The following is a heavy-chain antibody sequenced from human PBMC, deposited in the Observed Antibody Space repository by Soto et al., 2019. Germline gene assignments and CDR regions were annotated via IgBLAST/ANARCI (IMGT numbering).Heavy chain of an antibody. V-gene: IGHV3-30-3*01. J-gene: IGHJ4*02. CDR2: ISYDGGNK. Sequence: GGSLRLSCAASGFTFSSYAMHWVRQAPGKGLEWVAVISYDGGNKYYADSVKGRFTISRDNSKNTLYLQMNSLRAEDTAVYYCARDQGDYDILTGYYRPPLDYWGQGTLVTVSS. CDR3: ARDQGDYDILTGYYRPPLDY. D-gene: IGHD3-9*01. CDR1: GFTFSSYA.